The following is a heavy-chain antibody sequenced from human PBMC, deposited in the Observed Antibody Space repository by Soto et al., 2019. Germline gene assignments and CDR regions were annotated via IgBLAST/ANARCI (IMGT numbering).Heavy chain of an antibody. V-gene: IGHV4-34*01. CDR1: GGSFSGYY. CDR2: INHSGST. D-gene: IGHD3-16*01. Sequence: SETLSLTCAVYGGSFSGYYWSWIRQPPGKGLEWIGEINHSGSTNYNPSLKSRVTISVDTSKNQFSLKLSSVTAADTAVYYCARGSGIMITPSYYYGMDVWGQGTTVT. CDR3: ARGSGIMITPSYYYGMDV. J-gene: IGHJ6*02.